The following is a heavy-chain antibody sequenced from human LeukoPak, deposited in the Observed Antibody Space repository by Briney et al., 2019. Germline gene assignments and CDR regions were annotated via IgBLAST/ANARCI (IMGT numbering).Heavy chain of an antibody. CDR3: AKDIMVRGRDKTQIDY. D-gene: IGHD3-10*01. CDR2: ISGSGGST. J-gene: IGHJ4*02. V-gene: IGHV3-23*01. CDR1: GFTFSSYA. Sequence: PGGSLRLSCAASGFTFSSYAMSWVRQAPGKGLEWVSAISGSGGSTYYADSVKGRFTISRDNSKNTPYLQMNSLRAEDTAVYYCAKDIMVRGRDKTQIDYWGQGTLVTVSS.